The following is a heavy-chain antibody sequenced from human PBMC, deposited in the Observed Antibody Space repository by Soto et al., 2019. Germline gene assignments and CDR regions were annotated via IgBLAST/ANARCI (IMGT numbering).Heavy chain of an antibody. D-gene: IGHD1-26*01. CDR1: GGTVSSYA. CDR2: IIPIFGTG. V-gene: IGHV1-69*13. CDR3: YTAGSGRYGWFRAFDI. Sequence: SVKVSCKASGGTVSSYAISWVRQAPGQGLEWMVGIIPIFGTGNYAQKFQGRVTITAGESTGTAYIELSSLRSEDTAGYYCYTAGSGRYGWFRAFDIWGQVTMVA. J-gene: IGHJ3*02.